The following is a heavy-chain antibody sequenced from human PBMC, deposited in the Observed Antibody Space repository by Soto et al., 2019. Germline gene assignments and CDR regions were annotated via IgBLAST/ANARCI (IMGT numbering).Heavy chain of an antibody. V-gene: IGHV1-69*13. D-gene: IGHD3-22*01. Sequence: SVKVSCKGSGGTFSSCAISWVRQAPGQGLEWMGGIIPIFGTANYARKFQGRVTITADDSTSTANMELSSLRSEDTGVYYCARERSDYYDSSGYYSEFGYWGQGTLVTVSS. J-gene: IGHJ4*02. CDR2: IIPIFGTA. CDR1: GGTFSSCA. CDR3: ARERSDYYDSSGYYSEFGY.